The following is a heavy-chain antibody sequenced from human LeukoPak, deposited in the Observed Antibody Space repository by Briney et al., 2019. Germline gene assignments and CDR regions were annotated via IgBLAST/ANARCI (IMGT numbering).Heavy chain of an antibody. CDR1: GFTFSSYW. CDR3: ASWGEGALDN. Sequence: GGSLRLSCAASGFTFSSYWMHWVRQVPNQGLMWVSRINSDETISEYVDSVNGRFTISRDNAKNTLYLQMNSLRVEDTGVYYCASWGEGALDNWGQGTLVTVSS. CDR2: INSDETIS. V-gene: IGHV3-74*01. D-gene: IGHD1-26*01. J-gene: IGHJ4*02.